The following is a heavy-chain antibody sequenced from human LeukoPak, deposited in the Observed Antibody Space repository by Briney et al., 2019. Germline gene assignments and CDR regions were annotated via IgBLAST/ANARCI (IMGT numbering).Heavy chain of an antibody. J-gene: IGHJ5*02. Sequence: ASVKVSCKASGYTFTSYGISWVRRAPGQGLEWMGGFDPEDGETIYAQKFQGRVTMTEDTSTDTAYMELSSLRSEDTAVYYCATAYDFWSGYSWGQGTLVTVSS. CDR2: FDPEDGET. CDR1: GYTFTSYG. V-gene: IGHV1-24*01. D-gene: IGHD3-3*01. CDR3: ATAYDFWSGYS.